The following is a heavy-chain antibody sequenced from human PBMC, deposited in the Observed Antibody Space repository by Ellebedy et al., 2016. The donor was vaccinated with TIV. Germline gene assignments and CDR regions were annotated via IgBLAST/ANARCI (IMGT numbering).Heavy chain of an antibody. CDR2: INQDGSGK. J-gene: IGHJ4*02. CDR3: ARDHVSGWALGF. V-gene: IGHV3-7*01. D-gene: IGHD6-19*01. CDR1: GFTFSTYW. Sequence: GESLKISCTASGFTFSTYWMTWVRQAPGKGLEWVANINQDGSGKYYVDSVKGRFTISRDNAKNSLYLQMNILRAEDTAVYYCARDHVSGWALGFWGQGTLVTVSS.